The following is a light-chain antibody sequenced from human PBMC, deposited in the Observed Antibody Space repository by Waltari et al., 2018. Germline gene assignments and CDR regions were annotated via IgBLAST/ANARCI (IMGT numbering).Light chain of an antibody. CDR3: QHYVRLPVT. CDR1: QSVGRT. V-gene: IGKV3-20*01. CDR2: GAS. J-gene: IGKJ1*01. Sequence: EIVLTQSTGTLSLSPGERATLSCWTSQSVGRTLAWYQQKPGQPPRLLIYGASIRATGIPDRFSGGGSRTDFSLTISRLEPEDFAVYYCQHYVRLPVTFGQGTKVEIK.